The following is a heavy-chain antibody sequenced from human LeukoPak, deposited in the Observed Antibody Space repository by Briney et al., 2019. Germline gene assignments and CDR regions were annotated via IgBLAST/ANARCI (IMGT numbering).Heavy chain of an antibody. CDR3: ARAGSRQWLVDLFDY. V-gene: IGHV3-21*01. J-gene: IGHJ4*02. CDR1: GFIFSGHE. Sequence: GGSLRLSCAASGFIFSGHEMIWVRQAPGKGLEWVSSISTSSSYIYYADSVKGRFTSSRDNAKKSLYLQMNSLRAEDTAVYYCARAGSRQWLVDLFDYWGQGTLVTVSS. D-gene: IGHD6-19*01. CDR2: ISTSSSYI.